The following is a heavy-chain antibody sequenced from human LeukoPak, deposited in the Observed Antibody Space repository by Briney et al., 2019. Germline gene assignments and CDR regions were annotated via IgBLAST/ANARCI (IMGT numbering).Heavy chain of an antibody. D-gene: IGHD6-13*01. CDR3: ARLPTRIAAAGTPWFDP. CDR2: IDPSDSYT. V-gene: IGHV5-10-1*01. Sequence: GESLRISCKGSGYSFTSYWISWVRQVPGKGLEWMGRIDPSDSYTNYSPSFQGHVTISADKSISTAYLQWSSLKASDTAMYYCARLPTRIAAAGTPWFDPWGQGTLVTVSS. J-gene: IGHJ5*02. CDR1: GYSFTSYW.